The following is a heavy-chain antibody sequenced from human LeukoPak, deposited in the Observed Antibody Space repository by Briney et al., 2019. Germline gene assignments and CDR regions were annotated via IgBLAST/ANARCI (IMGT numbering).Heavy chain of an antibody. J-gene: IGHJ4*02. CDR1: GFTFSSYS. CDR3: ARDSLTMIVGRQKRGLDY. V-gene: IGHV3-21*01. Sequence: AGGSLRLSCAASGFTFSSYSMSWVRQAPGKGLEWVSSVRSSANYIYYADSVKGRFTISRDNAKNSLYLQMNSLRAEDTAVYYCARDSLTMIVGRQKRGLDYWGQGTLVTVSS. CDR2: VRSSANYI. D-gene: IGHD3-22*01.